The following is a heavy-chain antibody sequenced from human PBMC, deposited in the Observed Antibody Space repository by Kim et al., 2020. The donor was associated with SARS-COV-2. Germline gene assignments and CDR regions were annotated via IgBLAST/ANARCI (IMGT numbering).Heavy chain of an antibody. V-gene: IGHV4-34*01. D-gene: IGHD3-10*01. CDR2: INHSGTT. CDR1: GGSFSGYY. CDR3: ARGRPEGFGDFYSKRNCFDP. Sequence: SETLSLTCAVYGGSFSGYYWTWIRQPPGKGLEWIGEINHSGTTNYNPSLKSRVTISIDTSKNQFSLKLSSVTAADTAVFYCARGRPEGFGDFYSKRNCFDPWGQGTLVTVSS. J-gene: IGHJ5*02.